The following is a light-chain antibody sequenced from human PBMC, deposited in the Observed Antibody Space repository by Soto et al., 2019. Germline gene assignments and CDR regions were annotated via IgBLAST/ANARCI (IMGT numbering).Light chain of an antibody. V-gene: IGLV2-14*01. CDR1: SSDVGGYNY. CDR2: DVS. CDR3: TSYTSSRTPLV. Sequence: QSALTQPASVSGSPGQSITISCTGTSSDVGGYNYVSWYQQHPGKAPKLMIYDVSNRPSGVSNRFSGSKSGNTASLTISGLQAEDEADYYCTSYTSSRTPLVFGKGTKLTVL. J-gene: IGLJ1*01.